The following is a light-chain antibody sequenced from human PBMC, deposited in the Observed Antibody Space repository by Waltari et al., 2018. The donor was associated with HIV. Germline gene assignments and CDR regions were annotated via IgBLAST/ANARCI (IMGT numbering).Light chain of an antibody. CDR3: QQYNSWPPLT. Sequence: EIVMTQSPATLSVSRGERVTLSCRASQSIANNLTCYQQKLGRAPRPPIYRAYSSAPGISARCSGSGSGTEVIPPISSLQAEDFEVDYCQQYNSWPPLTFGGGTKVEIK. J-gene: IGKJ4*01. V-gene: IGKV3-15*01. CDR2: RAY. CDR1: QSIANN.